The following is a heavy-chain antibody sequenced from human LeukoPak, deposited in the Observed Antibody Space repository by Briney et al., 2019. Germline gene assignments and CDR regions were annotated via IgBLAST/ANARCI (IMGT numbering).Heavy chain of an antibody. CDR2: ISSSSSTI. CDR1: GFTFGSYS. D-gene: IGHD3-10*01. Sequence: GGSLRLSCAAPGFTFGSYSMNWVRQAPGKGLEWVSYISSSSSTIYYADSVKGRFTISRDNAKNSLYLQMNSLRAEDTAVYYCARVGLLWFGSDAFGIWGQGTMVTVSS. V-gene: IGHV3-48*04. J-gene: IGHJ3*02. CDR3: ARVGLLWFGSDAFGI.